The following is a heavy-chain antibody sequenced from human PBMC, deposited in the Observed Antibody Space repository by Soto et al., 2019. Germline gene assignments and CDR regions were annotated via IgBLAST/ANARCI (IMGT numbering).Heavy chain of an antibody. Sequence: PGGSLRLSCAASGFTFSSSAMSWVRQAPGKGLEWVSTISGTTGGTYYADSVKGRFTISRDNSKNTLFLQMSSLRAEDTALYYCAKRVPVPGTTYFDYWGQGTLVTVSS. V-gene: IGHV3-23*01. CDR1: GFTFSSSA. J-gene: IGHJ4*02. D-gene: IGHD6-19*01. CDR3: AKRVPVPGTTYFDY. CDR2: ISGTTGGT.